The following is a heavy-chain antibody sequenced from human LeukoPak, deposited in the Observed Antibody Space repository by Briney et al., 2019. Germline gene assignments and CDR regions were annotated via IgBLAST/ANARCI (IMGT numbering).Heavy chain of an antibody. CDR1: GGSISSYY. V-gene: IGHV4-59*13. CDR2: IYYSGST. Sequence: SETLSLTCTVSGGSISSYYWSWIRQPPGKGLEWIWYIYYSGSTNYNPSLKSRVTISVDTSKNQFSLKLSSVTAADTAVYYCAATRYLGDGYNYVLDYWGQGTLVTVSS. D-gene: IGHD5-24*01. CDR3: AATRYLGDGYNYVLDY. J-gene: IGHJ4*02.